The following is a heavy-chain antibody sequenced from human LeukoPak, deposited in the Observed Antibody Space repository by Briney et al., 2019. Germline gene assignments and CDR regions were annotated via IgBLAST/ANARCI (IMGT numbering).Heavy chain of an antibody. V-gene: IGHV1-2*02. CDR3: ARTGEIAAAIRYALGV. D-gene: IGHD6-13*01. CDR2: FNPNTGDT. Sequence: ASLKVSSTASGYTFTGYYIHWVRQAPRQGLEWMAWFNPNTGDTNSAQKFQGRVTMTRDTSISTAYMELSSLRSDDTAVYYCARTGEIAAAIRYALGVWGQGTTVTVSS. J-gene: IGHJ6*02. CDR1: GYTFTGYY.